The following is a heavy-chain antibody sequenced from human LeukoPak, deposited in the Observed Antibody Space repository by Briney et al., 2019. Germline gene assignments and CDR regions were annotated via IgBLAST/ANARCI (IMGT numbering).Heavy chain of an antibody. CDR3: ARVERGAWGVVDY. Sequence: PSETLSLTCTVSGGSISSYYWSWIRQPPGKGLEWIGYIYYSGSTNYNPSLESRVTISVDTSKNQFSLKLSSVTAADTAVYYCARVERGAWGVVDYWGQGTLVTVSS. CDR2: IYYSGST. CDR1: GGSISSYY. J-gene: IGHJ4*02. V-gene: IGHV4-59*01. D-gene: IGHD1-1*01.